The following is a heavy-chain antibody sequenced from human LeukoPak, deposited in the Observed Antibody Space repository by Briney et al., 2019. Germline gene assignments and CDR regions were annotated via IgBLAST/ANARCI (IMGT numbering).Heavy chain of an antibody. J-gene: IGHJ4*02. CDR2: IYYDGST. Sequence: ASQTLSLTCTVSGGSISGGDYYWRWIRQHPGQGLEWVVYIYYDGSTFYNPSLKSRLTISLDTSESQFSLRLSSVTAADTAVYYCARRRDRGYDFDSWGRGALVTVSS. CDR1: GGSISGGDYY. V-gene: IGHV4-31*03. D-gene: IGHD5-12*01. CDR3: ARRRDRGYDFDS.